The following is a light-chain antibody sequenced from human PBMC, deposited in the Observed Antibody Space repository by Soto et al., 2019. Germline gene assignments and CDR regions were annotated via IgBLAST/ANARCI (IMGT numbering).Light chain of an antibody. Sequence: QSALTQPASVSGSPGQSITISCTGTSSDVGSYNLVSRYQQHPGKAPKLMIYEVSKRSSGVSNRFSGSKSGNTASLTISGLQAEDEADYYCCSYAGSYYVFGTGTKVTVL. V-gene: IGLV2-23*02. CDR3: CSYAGSYYV. CDR1: SSDVGSYNL. J-gene: IGLJ1*01. CDR2: EVS.